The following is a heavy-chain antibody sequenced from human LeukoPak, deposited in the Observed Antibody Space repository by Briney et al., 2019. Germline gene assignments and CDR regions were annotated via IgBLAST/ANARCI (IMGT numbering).Heavy chain of an antibody. V-gene: IGHV1-18*01. CDR1: GYTFTSYD. CDR3: ARDKKGNAFDI. Sequence: ASVKVSCKASGYTFTSYDINWVQQATGQGLEWMGWISPYNGNTNYAQRLQGRVTMTTDTSTSTAYMELRSLRSDDTAVYYCARDKKGNAFDIWGQGTMVTVSS. J-gene: IGHJ3*02. D-gene: IGHD3-10*01. CDR2: ISPYNGNT.